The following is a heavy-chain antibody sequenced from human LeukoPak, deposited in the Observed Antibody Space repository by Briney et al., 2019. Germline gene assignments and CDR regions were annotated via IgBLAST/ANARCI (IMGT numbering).Heavy chain of an antibody. CDR1: GYTFTCYY. D-gene: IGHD6-13*01. J-gene: IGHJ4*02. CDR2: INPNSGGT. V-gene: IGHV1-2*02. Sequence: GASVKVSCKASGYTFTCYYMHWVRQAPGQGLEWMGWINPNSGGTNYAQKFQGRVTMTRDTSISTAYMELSRLRSDDTAVYYCAREGYSSSWYWGYYFDYWGQGTLVTVSS. CDR3: AREGYSSSWYWGYYFDY.